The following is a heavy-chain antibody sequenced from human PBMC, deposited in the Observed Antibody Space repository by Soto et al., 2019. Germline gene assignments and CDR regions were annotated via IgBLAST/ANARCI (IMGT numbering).Heavy chain of an antibody. J-gene: IGHJ3*01. CDR3: SIGSWSAETFDV. Sequence: QVHLIQSGAEVKKPGSSVKVSCKAAGGTFNTYTLIWVRQAPGHGLEWMGRIIPMVTVTNSAQKFQGRLTLTEDKSTGTAFMELTSLRSDDTAVYYCSIGSWSAETFDVWGQGTMVTVSS. D-gene: IGHD2-2*01. CDR1: GGTFNTYT. CDR2: IIPMVTVT. V-gene: IGHV1-69*02.